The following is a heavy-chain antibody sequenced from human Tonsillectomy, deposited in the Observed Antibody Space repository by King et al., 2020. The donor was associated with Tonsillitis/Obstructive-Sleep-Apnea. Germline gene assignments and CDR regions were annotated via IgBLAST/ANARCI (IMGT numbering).Heavy chain of an antibody. D-gene: IGHD3-16*01. V-gene: IGHV3-21*01. CDR2: ISSNCGCI. J-gene: IGHJ3*02. CDR1: GFTFSSYG. Sequence: VQLVESGGGLVQPGGSLRLSCAASGFTFSSYGMNWVRQAPGKGLEWVSSISSNCGCIYYADSLKGRFTISRDNVKNSLYLQMNSLRAEDTAVYYCARAVGGYGDGFDIWGQGTMVTVSS. CDR3: ARAVGGYGDGFDI.